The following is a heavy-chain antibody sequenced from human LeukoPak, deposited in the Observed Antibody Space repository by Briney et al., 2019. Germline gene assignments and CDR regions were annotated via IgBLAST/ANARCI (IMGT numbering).Heavy chain of an antibody. CDR3: ARVRDSSSWYYFDY. CDR2: IIPIFGTA. Sequence: SVKVSCKASGYTFSNYGISWVRQAPGQGREWMGGIIPIFGTANYAQKFQGRVTITTDESTSTAYMELSSLRSEDTAVYYCARVRDSSSWYYFDYWGQGTLVTVSS. V-gene: IGHV1-69*05. D-gene: IGHD6-13*01. J-gene: IGHJ4*02. CDR1: GYTFSNYG.